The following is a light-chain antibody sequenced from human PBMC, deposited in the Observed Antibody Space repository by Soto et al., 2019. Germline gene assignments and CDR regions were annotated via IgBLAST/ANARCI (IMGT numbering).Light chain of an antibody. Sequence: QSVLTQPASVSGSPGQSITISCTGTSSDVGSYNYVSWYQQYPGKAPKLMIYDVSTRPSGVSYRFSGSKSGNTASLTISGLQAEDGADYYCSSYTTSSTHVVFGGGTKLTVL. J-gene: IGLJ2*01. V-gene: IGLV2-14*01. CDR3: SSYTTSSTHVV. CDR2: DVS. CDR1: SSDVGSYNY.